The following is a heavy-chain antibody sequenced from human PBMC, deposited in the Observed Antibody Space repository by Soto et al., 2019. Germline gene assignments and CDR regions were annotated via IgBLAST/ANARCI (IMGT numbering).Heavy chain of an antibody. D-gene: IGHD6-6*01. CDR3: ARIEYSSSSGWFDP. J-gene: IGHJ5*02. Sequence: SETLSLTCTVSGGSISSYYWSWIRQPPGKGLEWIGYIYYSGSTNYNPSLKSRVTISVDTSKNQFSLKLSSVTAADTAVYYCARIEYSSSSGWFDPWGQGTLVTVSS. CDR2: IYYSGST. V-gene: IGHV4-59*01. CDR1: GGSISSYY.